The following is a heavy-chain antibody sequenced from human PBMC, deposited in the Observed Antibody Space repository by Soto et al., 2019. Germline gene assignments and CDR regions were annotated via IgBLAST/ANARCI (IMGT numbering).Heavy chain of an antibody. D-gene: IGHD3-3*01. V-gene: IGHV4-31*03. CDR3: AGKQAGFFYGIDY. CDR2: IDGSGYT. CDR1: GGSISTGGYY. Sequence: SETLSLTCTVSGGSISTGGYYWSWIRQYPGKGLEWLGYIDGSGYTFYNPSLQSRLTLSMDTSKNQFSLKLSSATAADTAVYFCAGKQAGFFYGIDYWGQGTLVTVS. J-gene: IGHJ4*02.